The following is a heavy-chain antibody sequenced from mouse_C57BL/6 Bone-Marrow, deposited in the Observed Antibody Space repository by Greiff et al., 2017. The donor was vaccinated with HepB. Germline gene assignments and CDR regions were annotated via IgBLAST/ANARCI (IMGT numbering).Heavy chain of an antibody. Sequence: EVKLVESGGGLVQPGGSLKLSCAASGFTFSDYYMYWVRQTPEKRLEWVAYISNGGGSTYYPDTVKGRFTISRDNAKNTLYLQMSRLKSEDTAMYYCAREYSGTMDYWGQGTSVTVSS. CDR2: ISNGGGST. V-gene: IGHV5-12*01. J-gene: IGHJ4*01. D-gene: IGHD1-1*02. CDR1: GFTFSDYY. CDR3: AREYSGTMDY.